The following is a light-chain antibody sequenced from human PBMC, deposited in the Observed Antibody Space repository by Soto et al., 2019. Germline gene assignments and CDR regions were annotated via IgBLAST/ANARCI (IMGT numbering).Light chain of an antibody. Sequence: QSALTQPASVSWSPGQSITISCTGTSSDIGGYNLVSWYQQYPDTAPKLIIYEVRNRPSGVSYRFTGSRSGNTASLTISALQADDESTFYCSSYTTTSTLLFGGGTKVTVL. CDR3: SSYTTTSTLL. V-gene: IGLV2-14*01. CDR2: EVR. J-gene: IGLJ3*02. CDR1: SSDIGGYNL.